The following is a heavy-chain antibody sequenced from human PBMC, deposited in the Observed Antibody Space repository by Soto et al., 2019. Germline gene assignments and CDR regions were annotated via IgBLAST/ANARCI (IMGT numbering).Heavy chain of an antibody. CDR1: GFTFSSYA. CDR3: AKNQLLRGGYGMDV. D-gene: IGHD2-2*01. Sequence: GGSLRLSCAASGFTFSSYAMSWVRQAPGKGLEWVSAISGSGGSTYYADSVKGRFTISRDNSKNTLYLQMNSLRAEDTAVYYCAKNQLLRGGYGMDVWGQGTTVTVSS. V-gene: IGHV3-23*01. J-gene: IGHJ6*02. CDR2: ISGSGGST.